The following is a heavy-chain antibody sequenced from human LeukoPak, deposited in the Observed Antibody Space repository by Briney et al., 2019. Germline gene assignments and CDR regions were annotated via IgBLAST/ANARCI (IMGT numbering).Heavy chain of an antibody. CDR2: ITPIFGTA. D-gene: IGHD6-19*01. Sequence: SVKVSCKASGGTFSSYAISWVRQAPGQGLEWMGGITPIFGTANYAQKFQGRVTITTDEFTSTAYMELSSLRSEDTAVYYCALGFGQWLVRTDYWGQGTLVTVSS. V-gene: IGHV1-69*05. J-gene: IGHJ4*02. CDR3: ALGFGQWLVRTDY. CDR1: GGTFSSYA.